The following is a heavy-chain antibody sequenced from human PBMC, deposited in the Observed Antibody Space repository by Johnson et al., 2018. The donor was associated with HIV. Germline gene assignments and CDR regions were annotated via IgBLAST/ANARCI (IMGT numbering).Heavy chain of an antibody. J-gene: IGHJ3*02. CDR1: GFTFSGSA. CDR3: AKDLYDFWSGYKAFDI. CDR2: IRSKPNNYAT. V-gene: IGHV3-73*01. Sequence: VQLVESGGGLVQPGGSLKLSCAASGFTFSGSAVHWVRQASGKGLEWVGRIRSKPNNYATAYAASVKGRFTISRDNSKNTLFLQMNSLRVEDTAVYYCAKDLYDFWSGYKAFDIWGQGTMVTVSS. D-gene: IGHD3-3*01.